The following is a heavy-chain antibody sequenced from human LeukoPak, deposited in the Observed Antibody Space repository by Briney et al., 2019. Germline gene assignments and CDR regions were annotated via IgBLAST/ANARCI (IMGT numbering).Heavy chain of an antibody. CDR1: GLTFSTYP. D-gene: IGHD2-15*01. CDR3: AKGGSASCYSALAY. V-gene: IGHV3-23*01. Sequence: GGSLRLSCAASGLTFSTYPMSWVRHAPGEGLEFVSIICGDDGSTYYADSVKGRFVISRDNSTNTLYLQMNSLKAEDTAVYYCAKGGSASCYSALAYWGQGTLVTVFS. CDR2: ICGDDGST. J-gene: IGHJ4*02.